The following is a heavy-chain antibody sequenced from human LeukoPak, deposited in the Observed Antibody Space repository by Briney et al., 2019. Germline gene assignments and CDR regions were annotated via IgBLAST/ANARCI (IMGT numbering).Heavy chain of an antibody. Sequence: GGSLRLSCAASAFALSSDWMTWVRQAPGKGLEWVATIEPDGSEKYYVDSLKGRFTISRDNARNSVYLQMNSLRVEDTAVYHCAVDKSWSFPLWGQGTLVTVSS. CDR2: IEPDGSEK. D-gene: IGHD1-26*01. CDR1: AFALSSDW. J-gene: IGHJ4*02. CDR3: AVDKSWSFPL. V-gene: IGHV3-7*01.